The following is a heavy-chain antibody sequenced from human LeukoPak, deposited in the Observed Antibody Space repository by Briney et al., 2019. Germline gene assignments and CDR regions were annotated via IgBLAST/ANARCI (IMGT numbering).Heavy chain of an antibody. CDR2: ISAYNGNT. D-gene: IGHD6-19*01. V-gene: IGHV1-18*01. J-gene: IGHJ4*02. CDR1: GYTFTSYG. Sequence: ASVKVSCKASGYTFTSYGISWVRQAPRQGLEWMGWISAYNGNTNYAQKLQGRVTMTTDTSTSTAYMELRSLRSDDTAVYYCARVDSSGWYLDYWGQGTLVTVSS. CDR3: ARVDSSGWYLDY.